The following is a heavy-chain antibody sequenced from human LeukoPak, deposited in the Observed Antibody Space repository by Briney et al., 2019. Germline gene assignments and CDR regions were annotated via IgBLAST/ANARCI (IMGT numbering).Heavy chain of an antibody. Sequence: SETLSLTCTVSGASIRSHYWNWIRQTAGEGLEWIGRIYNNRSPDYNPSLKSRVTIPVDTSKNQLSLKMTSVTVADTALYYCVRESVFGSRYYFDYWGHGILVTVSS. D-gene: IGHD3-3*01. J-gene: IGHJ4*01. CDR2: IYNNRSP. CDR1: GASIRSHY. V-gene: IGHV4-4*07. CDR3: VRESVFGSRYYFDY.